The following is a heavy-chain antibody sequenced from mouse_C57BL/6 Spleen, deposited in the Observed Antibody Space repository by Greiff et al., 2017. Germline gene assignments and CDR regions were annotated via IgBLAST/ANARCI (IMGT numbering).Heavy chain of an antibody. Sequence: QVQLKQPGAELVKPGASVKLSCKASGYTFTSYWMHWVKQRPGQGLEWIGMIHPNSGSTNYNEKFKSKATLTVDKSSSTAYMQLSSLTSEDSAVYYCARSTYDGYYNYWGQGTTLTVSS. CDR2: IHPNSGST. J-gene: IGHJ2*01. D-gene: IGHD2-3*01. V-gene: IGHV1-64*01. CDR3: ARSTYDGYYNY. CDR1: GYTFTSYW.